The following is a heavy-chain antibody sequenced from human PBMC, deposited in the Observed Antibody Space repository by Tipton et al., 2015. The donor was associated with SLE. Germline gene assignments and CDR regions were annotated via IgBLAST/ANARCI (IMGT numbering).Heavy chain of an antibody. Sequence: TLSLTCTVSGGSISSSSWSWIRQPPGKGLEWIGYIYYSGSTNYNPSPKSRVTISVDTSKNQFSLKLSSVTAADTAVYYCARRRYSSSPFDYWGQGTLVTVSS. D-gene: IGHD6-13*01. V-gene: IGHV4-59*01. CDR2: IYYSGST. J-gene: IGHJ4*02. CDR1: GGSISSSS. CDR3: ARRRYSSSPFDY.